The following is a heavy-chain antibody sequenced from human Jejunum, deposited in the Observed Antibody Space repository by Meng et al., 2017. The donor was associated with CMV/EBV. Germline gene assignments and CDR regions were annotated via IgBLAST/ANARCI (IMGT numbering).Heavy chain of an antibody. CDR3: ARGGVKVYYFNAMDV. CDR2: IGDSGDRT. V-gene: IGHV3-23*01. J-gene: IGHJ6*02. Sequence: GFPFNNYAMNWVRQAPGKGLQWVSAIGDSGDRTYYADSEKGQFTISRDNSKNTLYLQMNSLRAEDTAVYYCARGGVKVYYFNAMDVWGQGTPVTVSS. CDR1: GFPFNNYA. D-gene: IGHD3-10*01.